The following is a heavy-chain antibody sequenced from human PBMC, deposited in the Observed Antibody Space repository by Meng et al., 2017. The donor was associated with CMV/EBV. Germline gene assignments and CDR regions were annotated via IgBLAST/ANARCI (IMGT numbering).Heavy chain of an antibody. CDR1: FSSIT. CDR2: IIPILGIA. D-gene: IGHD2-2*01. Sequence: FSSITSSWVRPAPGQGLEWMGRIIPILGIANYGQKFQGRVTITADKSTSTAYMELSSLRSEDTAVYYCARDPKYCSSTSCPVAGWFDPWGQGTLVTVSS. V-gene: IGHV1-69*04. CDR3: ARDPKYCSSTSCPVAGWFDP. J-gene: IGHJ5*02.